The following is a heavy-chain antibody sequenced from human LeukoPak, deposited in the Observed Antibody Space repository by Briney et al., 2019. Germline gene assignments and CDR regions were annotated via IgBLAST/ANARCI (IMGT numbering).Heavy chain of an antibody. CDR3: AKGLTIPFNYFDY. CDR1: GFTFSSYA. CDR2: ISGSGGST. D-gene: IGHD3-3*01. V-gene: IGHV3-23*01. Sequence: PGGSLRLSCAASGFTFSSYAMSWLRQAPGKGLEWVSAISGSGGSTYYADSVKGRFTISRDNSKNTLYLQMNSLRAEHTAVYYCAKGLTIPFNYFDYWGQGTLVTVSS. J-gene: IGHJ4*02.